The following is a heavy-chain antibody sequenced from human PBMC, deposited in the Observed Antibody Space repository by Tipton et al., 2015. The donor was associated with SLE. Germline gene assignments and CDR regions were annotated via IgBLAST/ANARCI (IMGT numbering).Heavy chain of an antibody. CDR3: TRGPVGSGYYSSSDAFDF. J-gene: IGHJ3*01. Sequence: TLSLTCAVSGGSIRSSNWWSWVRQPPGKGLEWIGEIHHSGSTNSNPSLKSRVTISVDKSKNQFSLKLSSVTAADTAVYFCTRGPVGSGYYSSSDAFDFWGQGTMVTVSS. V-gene: IGHV4-4*01. CDR1: GGSIRSSNW. D-gene: IGHD3-22*01. CDR2: IHHSGST.